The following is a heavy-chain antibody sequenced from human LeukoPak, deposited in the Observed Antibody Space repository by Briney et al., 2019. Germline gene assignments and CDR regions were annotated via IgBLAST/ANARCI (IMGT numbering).Heavy chain of an antibody. V-gene: IGHV3-74*01. CDR2: INSDGSST. CDR3: ARGGAAMAYY. D-gene: IGHD5-18*01. CDR1: GFNLSSYW. J-gene: IGHJ4*02. Sequence: GGSLRLSCAASGFNLSSYWMHWVRQAPGKGLVWVSRINSDGSSTSYADSMKGRFTISRDNAKNTLYLQMNSLRVEDTAVYYCARGGAAMAYYWGQGTLVTVSS.